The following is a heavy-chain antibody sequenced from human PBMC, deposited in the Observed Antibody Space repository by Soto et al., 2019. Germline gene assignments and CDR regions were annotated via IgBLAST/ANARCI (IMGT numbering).Heavy chain of an antibody. V-gene: IGHV3-30-3*01. D-gene: IGHD1-26*01. Sequence: QVQLVASGGGVVQPGRSLRLSCAASGFTFSRYARHWVRQATGKGLVRVAVISYDGSNKYYADSVKGRFTISRDNSKNTLDLQMNSRRAEDTAVYYCARNSSPAVLVGASFDYWGQGTLVTVSS. CDR2: ISYDGSNK. CDR1: GFTFSRYA. J-gene: IGHJ4*02. CDR3: ARNSSPAVLVGASFDY.